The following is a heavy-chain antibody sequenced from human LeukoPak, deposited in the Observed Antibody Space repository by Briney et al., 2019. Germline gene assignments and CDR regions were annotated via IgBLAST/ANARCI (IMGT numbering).Heavy chain of an antibody. J-gene: IGHJ4*02. V-gene: IGHV4-39*07. D-gene: IGHD5-18*01. Sequence: PSETLSLTCSVSGGSISSSSYYWGWIRQPPGKGLEWIGSMYYRGSTYYNPSLKSRVTISVDTSKNQFSLKLSSVTAADTALYYCARENGYRYDYWGQGTLVTSPQ. CDR1: GGSISSSSYY. CDR3: ARENGYRYDY. CDR2: MYYRGST.